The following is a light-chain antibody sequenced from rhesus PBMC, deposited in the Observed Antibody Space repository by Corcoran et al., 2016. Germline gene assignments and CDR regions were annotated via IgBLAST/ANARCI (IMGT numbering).Light chain of an antibody. V-gene: IGLV1-64*01. CDR2: DTN. CDR1: SSNIGIYD. Sequence: QSVLTQPPSVSGAPGQKVTISCTGSSSNIGIYDVYWYQQLPGTAPKLLIYDTNKRPSGISDRFSGSKSGTSASLAISGLQTEDEADYYGQSYDSSLDAAFFGGGTRLTVL. J-gene: IGLJ2*01. CDR3: QSYDSSLDAAF.